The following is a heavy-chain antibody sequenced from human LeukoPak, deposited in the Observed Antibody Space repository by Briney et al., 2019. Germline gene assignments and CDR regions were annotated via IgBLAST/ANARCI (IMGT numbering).Heavy chain of an antibody. V-gene: IGHV4-34*01. J-gene: IGHJ4*02. CDR1: GGSFSGYY. CDR2: INHSGST. Sequence: SETLSLTCAAYGGSFSGYYWSWIRQPPGKGLEWIGEINHSGSTNYNPSLKSRVTISVDTSKNQFSLKLSSVTAADTAVYYCARWRSSTSCNDYWGQGTLVTVSS. CDR3: ARWRSSTSCNDY. D-gene: IGHD2-2*01.